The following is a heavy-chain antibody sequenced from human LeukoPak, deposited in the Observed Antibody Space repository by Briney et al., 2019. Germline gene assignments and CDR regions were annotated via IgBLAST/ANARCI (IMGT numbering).Heavy chain of an antibody. Sequence: PGGSLRLSCTASGFTVSSNYMSWVRQAPGKGLEWVSVIYSGGSTYYGDSVKGRFTISRDNYKNTLYLQMNSLRAEDTAVYYCAKELRGYSFVFDYWGQGTLVTVPS. CDR3: AKELRGYSFVFDY. CDR1: GFTVSSNY. J-gene: IGHJ4*02. D-gene: IGHD5-18*01. CDR2: IYSGGST. V-gene: IGHV3-66*01.